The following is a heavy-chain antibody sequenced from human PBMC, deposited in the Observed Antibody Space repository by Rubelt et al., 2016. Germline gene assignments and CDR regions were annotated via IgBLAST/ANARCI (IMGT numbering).Heavy chain of an antibody. D-gene: IGHD1-26*01. V-gene: IGHV4-34*02. Sequence: QVQLQQWGAGLLKPSETLSLTCAVYGGSFSGYYWSWIRQPPWKGLEWIGEINHSGGISYNPSLKGRVTLSVDTSKNQISLKVRSVTAADTAVYYCARGWVGSYQFYYYYGMDVWARGTTVTVSS. CDR2: INHSGGI. CDR1: GGSFSGYY. CDR3: ARGWVGSYQFYYYYGMDV. J-gene: IGHJ6*02.